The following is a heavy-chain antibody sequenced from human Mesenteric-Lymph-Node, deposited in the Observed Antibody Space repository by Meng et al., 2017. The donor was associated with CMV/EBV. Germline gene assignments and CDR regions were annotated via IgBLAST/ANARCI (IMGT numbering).Heavy chain of an antibody. CDR3: ARDEGWRWSARRVVDAFDI. CDR1: GYTFTSYD. Sequence: SVKVSCKASGYTFTSYDINWVRQAPGQGLEWMGGIIPIFGTANYAQKFQGRVTITTDESTSTAYMELSSLRSEDTAVYYCARDEGWRWSARRVVDAFDIWGQGTMVTVSS. CDR2: IIPIFGTA. V-gene: IGHV1-69*05. J-gene: IGHJ3*02. D-gene: IGHD2-15*01.